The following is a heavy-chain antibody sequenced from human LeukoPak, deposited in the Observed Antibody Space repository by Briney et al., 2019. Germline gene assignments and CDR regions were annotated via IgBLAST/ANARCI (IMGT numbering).Heavy chain of an antibody. J-gene: IGHJ4*02. D-gene: IGHD6-19*01. CDR2: ISSSSSYI. V-gene: IGHV3-21*01. CDR1: GCTFSSYS. Sequence: GGSLRLSCAASGCTFSSYSMNWVRQPPGKGLEWVSSISSSSSYIYYADSVKGRFTISRDNAKNSLYLQMGSLRAEDTAVYYCARDISQGIAVAGSDYWGQGTLVSVSS. CDR3: ARDISQGIAVAGSDY.